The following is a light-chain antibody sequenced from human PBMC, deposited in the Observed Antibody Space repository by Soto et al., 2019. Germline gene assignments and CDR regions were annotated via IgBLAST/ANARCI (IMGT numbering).Light chain of an antibody. V-gene: IGKV3-20*01. J-gene: IGKJ5*01. CDR3: QPYGSPPTT. CDR1: QSVSSSY. CDR2: GAS. Sequence: EIVLTQSPGTLSLSPGERSTLSGMASQSVSSSYLAWYQQKPGQAPRLLIYGASSRATGITDRFSGSGSGTDFTLTISRLEPEDFAVYSCQPYGSPPTTVGPGTRLEIK.